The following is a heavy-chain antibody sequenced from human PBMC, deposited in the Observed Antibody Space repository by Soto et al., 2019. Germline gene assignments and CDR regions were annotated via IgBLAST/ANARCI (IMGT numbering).Heavy chain of an antibody. CDR3: AKNQGGYRAHNGMDV. J-gene: IGHJ6*02. Sequence: GGSLRLSCAASGFTFSSHGIHWVRQAPGKGLEWVAVISYDGSNTDYADSVRGRFTISRDNSKNTLDLQMNSLRAEDTAVYYCAKNQGGYRAHNGMDVWGQGTTVTVSS. D-gene: IGHD5-12*01. CDR2: ISYDGSNT. V-gene: IGHV3-30*18. CDR1: GFTFSSHG.